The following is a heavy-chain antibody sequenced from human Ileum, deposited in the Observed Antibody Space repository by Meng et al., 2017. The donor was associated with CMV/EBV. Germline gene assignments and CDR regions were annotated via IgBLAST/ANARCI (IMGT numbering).Heavy chain of an antibody. CDR1: GLPFNKRW. CDR3: EDFEVG. Sequence: GGSLRLSCAASGLPFNKRWLHWVRQVPGKGLVWVSGINSDGSRTFYADSVKGRFTISRDNAKNTVYLQMNSLRAEDTAVYYCEDFEVGWGLGTLVTVSS. J-gene: IGHJ4*02. D-gene: IGHD1-26*01. V-gene: IGHV3-74*01. CDR2: INSDGSRT.